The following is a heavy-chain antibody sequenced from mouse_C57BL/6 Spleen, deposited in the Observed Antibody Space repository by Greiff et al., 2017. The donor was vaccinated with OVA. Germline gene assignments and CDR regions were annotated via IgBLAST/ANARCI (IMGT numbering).Heavy chain of an antibody. CDR2: IDPETGGT. V-gene: IGHV1-15*01. CDR1: GYTFTDYE. Sequence: QVQLQQSGAELVRPGASVTLSCKASGYTFTDYEMHWVKQTPVHGLEWIGAIDPETGGTAYNQKFKGKAILTPDKSSSTAYRELRSLTSEDSAVYYCTRWGIYYYGSSQAWFADWGQGTLVTVSA. D-gene: IGHD1-1*01. J-gene: IGHJ3*01. CDR3: TRWGIYYYGSSQAWFAD.